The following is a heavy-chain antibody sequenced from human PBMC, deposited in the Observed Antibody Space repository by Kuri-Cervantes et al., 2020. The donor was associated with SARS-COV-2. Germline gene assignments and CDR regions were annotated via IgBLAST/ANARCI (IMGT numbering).Heavy chain of an antibody. D-gene: IGHD7-27*01. CDR1: GGTFSSYA. CDR3: AVLTGESGPYYYYYGMDV. CDR2: ISAYNGNT. J-gene: IGHJ6*02. Sequence: ASVKVSCKTSGGTFSSYAISWVRQAPGQGLEWMGWISAYNGNTNYAQKLQGRVTMTTDTSTSTAYMELRSLRSDDTAVYYYAVLTGESGPYYYYYGMDVWGQGTTVTVSS. V-gene: IGHV1-18*01.